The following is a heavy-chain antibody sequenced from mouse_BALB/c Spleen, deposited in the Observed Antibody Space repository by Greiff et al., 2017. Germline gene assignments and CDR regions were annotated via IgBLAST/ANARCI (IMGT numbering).Heavy chain of an antibody. CDR3: ARSMMTADY. CDR1: GYNFTSYT. J-gene: IGHJ2*01. V-gene: IGHV1-4*02. D-gene: IGHD2-3*01. CDR2: INPSSGYT. Sequence: QVQLQQSAAELARPGASVKMSCKASGYNFTSYTMHWVKQRPGQGLEWIGYINPSSGYTEYNQKFKDKTTLTADKSSSTAYMQLSSLTSEDSAVYYCARSMMTADYCGQGTTLTVSS.